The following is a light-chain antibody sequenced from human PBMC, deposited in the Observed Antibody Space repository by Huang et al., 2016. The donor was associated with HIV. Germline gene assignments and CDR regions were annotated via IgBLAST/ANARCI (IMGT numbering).Light chain of an antibody. Sequence: DIVMTQSPDSLAVSLGERATINCKSRQSVLYRSNNKNYLAWYQQKPGQPPKLLIYWASTRESGVPDRFTGSGSGTDFSLTISSLQAEDVAVYYCQQYDTSPWTFGQGTKVEIK. V-gene: IGKV4-1*01. CDR3: QQYDTSPWT. CDR2: WAS. CDR1: QSVLYRSNNKNY. J-gene: IGKJ1*01.